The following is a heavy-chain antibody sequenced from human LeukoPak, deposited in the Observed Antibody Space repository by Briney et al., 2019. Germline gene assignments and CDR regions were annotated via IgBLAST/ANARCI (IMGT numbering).Heavy chain of an antibody. V-gene: IGHV4-59*11. J-gene: IGHJ4*02. CDR3: AREKADYDSSGYFDY. CDR2: IYYSGST. D-gene: IGHD3-22*01. CDR1: GGSISSHY. Sequence: SETLSLTCTVSGGSISSHYWSWIRQPPGKGLEWFGYIYYSGSTNYNPSLKSRVTISVDTSKNQFSLKLSSVTAADTAVYYCAREKADYDSSGYFDYWGQGTLVTVSS.